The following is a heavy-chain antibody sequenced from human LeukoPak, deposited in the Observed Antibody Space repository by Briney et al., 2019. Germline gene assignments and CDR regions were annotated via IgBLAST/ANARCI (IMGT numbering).Heavy chain of an antibody. CDR2: IYSGGST. V-gene: IGHV3-53*01. Sequence: GGSLRLSCAASGFTVSSNYMSWVRQAPGKGLEWVSVIYSGGSTYYADSVKGRFTISRDNSKNTLYLQMNSLRAEDTAVYYCAKDLGAGGGSVFDYWGQGTLVTVSS. CDR1: GFTVSSNY. D-gene: IGHD3-10*01. J-gene: IGHJ4*02. CDR3: AKDLGAGGGSVFDY.